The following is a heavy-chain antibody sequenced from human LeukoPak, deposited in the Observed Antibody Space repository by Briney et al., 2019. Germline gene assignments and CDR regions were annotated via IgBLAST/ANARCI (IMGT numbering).Heavy chain of an antibody. CDR3: AKKASRSSTSCLDY. Sequence: GGSLRLSCAASEFTFSSYAVNWVRQVPGKGLEWVSGISSSGGSTYYADSVKGRFTISRDNSKNTLYLQMNSLRAEDTAVYYCAKKASRSSTSCLDYWGQGTLVTVSS. J-gene: IGHJ4*02. D-gene: IGHD2-2*01. CDR2: ISSSGGST. V-gene: IGHV3-23*01. CDR1: EFTFSSYA.